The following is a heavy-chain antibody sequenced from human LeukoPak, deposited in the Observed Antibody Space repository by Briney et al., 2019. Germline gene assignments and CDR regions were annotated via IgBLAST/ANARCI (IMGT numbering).Heavy chain of an antibody. CDR3: AREVATILGPNWFDP. Sequence: GGSLRLSCAASGFTFSSYSMNWVRQAPGKGLEWVSSISSSSSYIYYADSVKGRFTISRDNAKNSLYLQMNSLRADDTAVYYCAREVATILGPNWFDPWGQGTLVTVSS. J-gene: IGHJ5*02. CDR1: GFTFSSYS. D-gene: IGHD5-12*01. V-gene: IGHV3-21*04. CDR2: ISSSSSYI.